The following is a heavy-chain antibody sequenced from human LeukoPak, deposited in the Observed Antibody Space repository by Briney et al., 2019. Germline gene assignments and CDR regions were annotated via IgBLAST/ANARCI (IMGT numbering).Heavy chain of an antibody. CDR3: ARVWLRGDAFDI. V-gene: IGHV1-2*06. CDR2: INPKNGDT. CDR1: GYTFTAYY. Sequence: ASVKVSCKASGYTFTAYYIHWVRQAPGQGLEWMGRINPKNGDTNYAQKFQDRVTMTRDTSMSAAYMELSSLRSEDTAVYYCARVWLRGDAFDIWGQGTMVTVSS. J-gene: IGHJ3*02. D-gene: IGHD5-12*01.